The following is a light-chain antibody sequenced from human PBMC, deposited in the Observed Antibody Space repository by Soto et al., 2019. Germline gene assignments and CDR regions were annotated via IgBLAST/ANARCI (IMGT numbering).Light chain of an antibody. Sequence: EIVLTQSPGILSLSPGERVTLSCRASQSVSSSYLAWYQQKPGHAPRLLIYGASSRATGISDRFSGSRSGTGFTLTINRLEPKDFGVDYCHQYGYSVRHTFGQGTKLEI. CDR1: QSVSSSY. CDR2: GAS. CDR3: HQYGYSVRHT. V-gene: IGKV3-20*01. J-gene: IGKJ2*01.